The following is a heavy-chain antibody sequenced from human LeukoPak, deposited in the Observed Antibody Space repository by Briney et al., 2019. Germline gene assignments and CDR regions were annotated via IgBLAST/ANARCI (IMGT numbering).Heavy chain of an antibody. Sequence: SETLSLTCTVSGGSISNYYWSWIRQPPGKGLEWIGYIYYSGSTNYNPSLKSRVTISVDTSKNQFSLKLSSVTAADTAVYYCARAPVVPAADAIPWGQGTMVTVSS. D-gene: IGHD2-2*01. CDR1: GGSISNYY. CDR2: IYYSGST. CDR3: ARAPVVPAADAIP. V-gene: IGHV4-59*12. J-gene: IGHJ3*01.